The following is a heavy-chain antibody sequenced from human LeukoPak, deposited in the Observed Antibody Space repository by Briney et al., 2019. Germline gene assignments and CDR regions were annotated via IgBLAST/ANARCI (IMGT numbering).Heavy chain of an antibody. CDR2: IKQDGGEE. J-gene: IGHJ3*01. V-gene: IGHV3-7*03. D-gene: IGHD1-26*01. CDR1: GFIFSSYW. Sequence: QTGGSLRLSCAASGFIFSSYWMSWVRQAPGKGLEWVANIKQDGGEEHYVDSVKGRFTISRDNAKNSLYLQMNSLRVEDTALYYCAKDRGGSSELGDAFDVWGQGTMVRVSS. CDR3: AKDRGGSSELGDAFDV.